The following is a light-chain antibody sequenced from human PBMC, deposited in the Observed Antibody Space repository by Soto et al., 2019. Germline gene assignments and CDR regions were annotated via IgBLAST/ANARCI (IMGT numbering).Light chain of an antibody. CDR1: QGISNL. J-gene: IGKJ5*01. V-gene: IGKV1-12*01. CDR3: QQANSFPLT. Sequence: DIQMTQSPSSLSASVGDRVTITCRASQGISNLLGWFQHKPGKAPKRLIYAASSLQGGVPSRFSGSGSGTDFTLTISSLQPEDFATYYCQQANSFPLTFGQGTRLEIK. CDR2: AAS.